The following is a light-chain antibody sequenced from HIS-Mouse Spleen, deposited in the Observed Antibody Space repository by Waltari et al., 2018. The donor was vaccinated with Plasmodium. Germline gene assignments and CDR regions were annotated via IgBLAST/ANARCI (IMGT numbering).Light chain of an antibody. V-gene: IGKV1-5*03. Sequence: DIQMTQSPSTLSASVGARVTITCRASQSISSWLAWYQQKPGKAPKLLIYKASSLESGVPSRFSGSGSGTEFTLTISSLQPDDFATYYCQQYDNLPLTFGGGTKVEIK. CDR3: QQYDNLPLT. CDR2: KAS. CDR1: QSISSW. J-gene: IGKJ4*01.